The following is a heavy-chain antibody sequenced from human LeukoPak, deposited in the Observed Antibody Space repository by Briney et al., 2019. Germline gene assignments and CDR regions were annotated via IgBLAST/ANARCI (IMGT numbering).Heavy chain of an antibody. CDR3: AQEVRSGYLYYYYYMDV. V-gene: IGHV3-30*18. J-gene: IGHJ6*03. CDR1: GFTFSSYG. D-gene: IGHD3-3*01. Sequence: GGSLRLSCAASGFTFSSYGMHWGRQAPGKGLEWVAVISDDGSNKYYADSVKGRCTISRDTSKTTLYLQMNSLRAEDTAVYYCAQEVRSGYLYYYYYMDVWGKGTTVTVSS. CDR2: ISDDGSNK.